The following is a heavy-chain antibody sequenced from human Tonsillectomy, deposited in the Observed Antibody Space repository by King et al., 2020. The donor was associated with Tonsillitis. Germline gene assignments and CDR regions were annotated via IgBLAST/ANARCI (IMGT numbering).Heavy chain of an antibody. CDR3: ARGKYDFWSGFPDYFDY. D-gene: IGHD3-3*01. CDR1: GGYFSDYF. Sequence: QVQLQQWGAGLLKPSETLYITCAGYGGYFSDYFWSWIRQPPGKGLAGIGDINHSGSTHYKPSLKSRVTISVDTSKNQFSLKLSSVTAAPTAVYYCARGKYDFWSGFPDYFDYWGRGTLVTVSS. V-gene: IGHV4-34*01. CDR2: INHSGST. J-gene: IGHJ4*02.